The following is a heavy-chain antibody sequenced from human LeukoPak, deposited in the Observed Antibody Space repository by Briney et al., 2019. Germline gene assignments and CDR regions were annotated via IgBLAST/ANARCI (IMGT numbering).Heavy chain of an antibody. D-gene: IGHD3-10*01. J-gene: IGHJ4*02. CDR3: AGDYYGLGSLDY. Sequence: GGSLRLSGAASEFTVSNTYMSWVRQAPGKGLEWVSVMYTGGNTYYADSVKGRFTISRDNSKNTLSLQMNSLRAEDTAVYYCAGDYYGLGSLDYWGQGTLVTVSS. CDR2: MYTGGNT. V-gene: IGHV3-53*01. CDR1: EFTVSNTY.